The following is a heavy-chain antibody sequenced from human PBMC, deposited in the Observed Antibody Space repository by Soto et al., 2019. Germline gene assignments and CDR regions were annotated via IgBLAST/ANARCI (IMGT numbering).Heavy chain of an antibody. V-gene: IGHV4-39*01. Sequence: SETLSLTCTVSGGSISSSSYYWGWIRQPPGKGLEWIGSIYYSGSTYYNPSLKSRVTISVDTSKNQFSLKLSSVTAADTAVYYCAIIKGAYDSSGYYDYYGMDVWGQGTTVTVSS. D-gene: IGHD3-22*01. CDR3: AIIKGAYDSSGYYDYYGMDV. CDR1: GGSISSSSYY. J-gene: IGHJ6*02. CDR2: IYYSGST.